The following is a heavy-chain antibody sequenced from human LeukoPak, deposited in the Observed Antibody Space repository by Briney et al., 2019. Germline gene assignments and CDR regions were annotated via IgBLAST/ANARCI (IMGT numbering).Heavy chain of an antibody. CDR3: ARAGGSTVSHSDY. J-gene: IGHJ4*02. V-gene: IGHV3-21*01. Sequence: GGSLRLSGAASGFTFSSYSMNWIRKAPGKGLEWVSSISSSTSYIYYADSVKGRFTISKDNAKNSLYLQMNSLRAEDTAVYYCARAGGSTVSHSDYWGQGTLVTVSS. D-gene: IGHD4-17*01. CDR2: ISSSTSYI. CDR1: GFTFSSYS.